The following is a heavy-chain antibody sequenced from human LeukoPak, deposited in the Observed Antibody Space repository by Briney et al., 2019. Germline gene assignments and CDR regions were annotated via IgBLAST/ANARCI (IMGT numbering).Heavy chain of an antibody. D-gene: IGHD3-3*01. Sequence: GGSLRLSCAASGFTFSSYSMNWVRQAPGKGLGWVSSISSSSSYIYYADSVKGRFTISRDNAKNSLYLQMNSLRAEDTAVYYCARDRDDVWSGSVDAFDIWGQGTMVTVSS. CDR3: ARDRDDVWSGSVDAFDI. CDR2: ISSSSSYI. J-gene: IGHJ3*02. V-gene: IGHV3-21*01. CDR1: GFTFSSYS.